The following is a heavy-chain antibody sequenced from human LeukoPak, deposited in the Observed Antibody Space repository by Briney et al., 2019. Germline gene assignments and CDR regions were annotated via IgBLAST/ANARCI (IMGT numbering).Heavy chain of an antibody. V-gene: IGHV1-2*02. CDR1: VYTFTDYY. CDR3: ARANFLYCSSTTCLFDY. D-gene: IGHD2-2*01. CDR2: INPNDGDT. Sequence: ASLKVSCKASVYTFTDYYMHCVRHAPGQRFEWMGWINPNDGDTNYAQKFQGRVTMTRDTSISTAHMEVSRLRSDDTAVYYCARANFLYCSSTTCLFDYWGQGTLVTVSS. J-gene: IGHJ4*02.